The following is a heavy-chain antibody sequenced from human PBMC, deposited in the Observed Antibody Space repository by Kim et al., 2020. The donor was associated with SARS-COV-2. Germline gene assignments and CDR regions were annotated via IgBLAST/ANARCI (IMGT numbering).Heavy chain of an antibody. Sequence: GGSLRLSCAASGFTFSSYAMHWVRQAPGKGLEWVAVISYDGSNKYYADSVKGRFTISRDNSKNTLYLQMNSLRAEDTAVYYCARGGPGPKAGYDAFDIWGQGTMVTVSS. V-gene: IGHV3-30*04. J-gene: IGHJ3*02. CDR2: ISYDGSNK. D-gene: IGHD2-15*01. CDR1: GFTFSSYA. CDR3: ARGGPGPKAGYDAFDI.